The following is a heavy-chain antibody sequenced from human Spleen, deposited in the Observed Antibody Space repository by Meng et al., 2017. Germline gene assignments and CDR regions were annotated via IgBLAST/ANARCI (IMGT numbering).Heavy chain of an antibody. CDR1: GASISSGGYY. J-gene: IGHJ5*02. CDR3: ARSAYAINNWFDP. Sequence: QLEGVGHALGKPSQTLSLTCTVSGASISSGGYYWGWIRQYPGKGLEWIGYIYYRGSTYYNPSLKSLVTISVDTSKNQFSLKLSSVTAADTAVYYCARSAYAINNWFDPWGQGTLVAVSS. CDR2: IYYRGST. D-gene: IGHD3-9*01. V-gene: IGHV4-31*01.